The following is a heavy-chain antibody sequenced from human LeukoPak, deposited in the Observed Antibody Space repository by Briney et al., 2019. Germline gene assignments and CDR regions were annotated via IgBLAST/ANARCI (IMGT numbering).Heavy chain of an antibody. J-gene: IGHJ5*02. D-gene: IGHD2-15*01. V-gene: IGHV3-21*01. CDR2: ISSSSSSYI. CDR3: ARDPGVVAATDWFDP. Sequence: GGSLRLSCAASGFTFSSYSMNWVRQAPGKGLEWVSSISSSSSSYIYYADSVKGRFTISRDNAKNSLYLQMNSLRAEDTAVYYCARDPGVVAATDWFDPWGQGTLVTVSS. CDR1: GFTFSSYS.